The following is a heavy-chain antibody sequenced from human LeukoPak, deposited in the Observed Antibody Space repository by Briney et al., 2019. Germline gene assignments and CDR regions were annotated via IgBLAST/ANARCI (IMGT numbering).Heavy chain of an antibody. D-gene: IGHD2-2*01. CDR1: GYTFTSYD. CDR3: ARGSRYCSYISCYRTFDP. Sequence: ASAKVSCKASGYTFTSYDINWVRQATGQGPEWMGWMNPDSGNTGYAQKFQGRVTMTRTTSINTAYMELRSLRSEDTAVYYCARGSRYCSYISCYRTFDPCGQGTLVTVSS. V-gene: IGHV1-8*01. CDR2: MNPDSGNT. J-gene: IGHJ5*02.